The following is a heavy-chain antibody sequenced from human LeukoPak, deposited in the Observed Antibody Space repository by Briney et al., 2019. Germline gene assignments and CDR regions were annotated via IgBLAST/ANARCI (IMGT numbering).Heavy chain of an antibody. CDR3: AKDLYSSSSSDFDY. V-gene: IGHV3-21*01. Sequence: PGGSLRLSCAASGFIFSSYSMSWVRQAPGKGLEWVSSISTSSSYIYYADSVKGRFTISRDNAKNSLYLQMNSLRAEDTAVYYCAKDLYSSSSSDFDYWGQGTLVTVSS. CDR1: GFIFSSYS. CDR2: ISTSSSYI. D-gene: IGHD6-6*01. J-gene: IGHJ4*02.